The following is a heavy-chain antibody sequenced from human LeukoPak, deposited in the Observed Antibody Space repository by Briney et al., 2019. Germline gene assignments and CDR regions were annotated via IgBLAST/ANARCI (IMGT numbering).Heavy chain of an antibody. D-gene: IGHD1-26*01. CDR1: GFTFSTYG. CDR2: ISGSGGST. Sequence: PGGSLRRSCAASGFTFSTYGISWVRQAPGKGLQWVSGISGSGGSTYYADSVKGRFTISRDIYKNTLYLQMNRMRAEETAVYYCAKDKWELLQGFDYWGQGTLVTVSS. CDR3: AKDKWELLQGFDY. J-gene: IGHJ4*02. V-gene: IGHV3-23*01.